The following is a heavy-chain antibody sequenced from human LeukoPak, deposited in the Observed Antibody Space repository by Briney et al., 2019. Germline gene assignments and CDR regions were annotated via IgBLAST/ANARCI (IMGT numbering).Heavy chain of an antibody. CDR1: GGSISSSYYY. V-gene: IGHV4-39*01. J-gene: IGHJ4*02. CDR3: ARTSLWFGESS. Sequence: SETLSLTCTVSGGSISSSYYYWGWIRQPPGKGLEWIGSIYSSGSTYYNPSLKSRVTISVDTSKNQFSLKLTSVTAADTAVYYCARTSLWFGESSWCQGTLVTVSS. D-gene: IGHD3-10*01. CDR2: IYSSGST.